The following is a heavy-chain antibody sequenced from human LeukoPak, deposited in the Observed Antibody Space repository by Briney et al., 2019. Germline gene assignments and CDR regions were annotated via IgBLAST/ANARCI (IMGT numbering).Heavy chain of an antibody. CDR2: TYPGDSNT. Sequence: HGESLKISCKGSGYSFTSYWTAGVHHMPGKGLEWMGITYPGDSNTIYSPSFQRQVTISADKSISATCLQWSSLKSSDTAMYYCAKGYYCSGGSCYFDSWGQGTLVTVSS. CDR1: GYSFTSYW. D-gene: IGHD2-15*01. V-gene: IGHV5-51*07. CDR3: AKGYYCSGGSCYFDS. J-gene: IGHJ4*02.